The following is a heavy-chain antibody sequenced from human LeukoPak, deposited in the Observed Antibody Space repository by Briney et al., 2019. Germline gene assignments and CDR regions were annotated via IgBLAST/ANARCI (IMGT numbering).Heavy chain of an antibody. CDR3: ARGGSYVHY. J-gene: IGHJ4*02. Sequence: PGGSLRLSCAASGFTLNSYEMNWVHQAPGKGLEWVSYINSGGSAIYYADSVKGRFTISRDNAKNSLYLQMNRLRADDTAVYYCARGGSYVHYWGQGTLVTVSS. D-gene: IGHD1-26*01. CDR2: INSGGSAI. CDR1: GFTLNSYE. V-gene: IGHV3-48*03.